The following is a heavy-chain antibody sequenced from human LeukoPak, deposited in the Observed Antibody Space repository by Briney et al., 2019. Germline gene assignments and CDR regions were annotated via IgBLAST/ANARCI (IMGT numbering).Heavy chain of an antibody. CDR3: AKDSVAVAAYYYMDV. J-gene: IGHJ6*03. CDR2: IRYDGSNK. Sequence: GGSLRLSCAASGFTFSSYGMHWVRQAPGKGLEWVAFIRYDGSNKYYADSVKGRFTISRDNSKNTLYLQMNSLRAEDTAVYYCAKDSVAVAAYYYMDVWGKGTTVTISS. V-gene: IGHV3-30*02. CDR1: GFTFSSYG. D-gene: IGHD6-19*01.